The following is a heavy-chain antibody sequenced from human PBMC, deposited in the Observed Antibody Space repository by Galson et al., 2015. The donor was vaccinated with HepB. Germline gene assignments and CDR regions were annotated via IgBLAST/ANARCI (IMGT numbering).Heavy chain of an antibody. J-gene: IGHJ4*02. CDR2: MRFDGSYK. D-gene: IGHD5-12*01. CDR1: GLSLSNYD. CDR3: AKLSIEWRRFANNDY. Sequence: SLRLSCAASGLSLSNYDMHWVRQAPGKGLEWVAFMRFDGSYKFYAESVKGRFTVSRDNSKNTLFLQMNSLRPEDTAVYYWAKLSIEWRRFANNDYWGQGTLFAVSS. V-gene: IGHV3-30*02.